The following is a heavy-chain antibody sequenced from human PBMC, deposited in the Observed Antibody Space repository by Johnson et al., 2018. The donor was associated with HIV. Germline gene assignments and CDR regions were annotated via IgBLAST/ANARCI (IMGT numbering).Heavy chain of an antibody. CDR1: GFTFSSYA. CDR2: ISGSGGST. Sequence: VQLVESGGGLVQPGGSLRLSCAASGFTFSSYAMSWVRQAPGKGLEWVSAISGSGGSTYYADSVKGRVTISRDNSKNTLYLQMNSLRAEHTAVYYCARGEYSSGWSNTFDIWGQGTMVTVSS. V-gene: IGHV3-23*04. CDR3: ARGEYSSGWSNTFDI. D-gene: IGHD6-19*01. J-gene: IGHJ3*02.